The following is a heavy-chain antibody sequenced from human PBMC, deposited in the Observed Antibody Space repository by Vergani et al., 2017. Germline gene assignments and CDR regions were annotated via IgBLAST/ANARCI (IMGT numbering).Heavy chain of an antibody. CDR1: GVSIGSNSYY. CDR2: IYYTGTT. Sequence: QLQLQESGPGLVKPSETLSLTCTVSGVSIGSNSYYWGWIRQPPGKGLELIGTIYYTGTTYYNEAHKSRLTISVDTSKNQFSLNLTSVTAADTAVYYCTRHGRSGWAGYFQHWGQGTLVTASS. V-gene: IGHV4-39*01. CDR3: TRHGRSGWAGYFQH. D-gene: IGHD6-19*01. J-gene: IGHJ1*01.